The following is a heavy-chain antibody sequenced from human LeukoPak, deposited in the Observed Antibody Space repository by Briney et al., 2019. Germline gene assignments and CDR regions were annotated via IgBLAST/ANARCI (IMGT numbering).Heavy chain of an antibody. CDR2: IKQDGSEK. V-gene: IGHV3-7*01. CDR1: GFTFSSYW. J-gene: IGHJ4*02. D-gene: IGHD1-7*01. Sequence: TGGSLRLSCAASGFTFSSYWMSWVRQAPGKGLEGVANIKQDGSEKYYVDSVTGRLTISRDNAKNSLYLQMNSLRAEDTAVYYCAREGRYNWNYVPGGHFDSWGQGTLVAVSS. CDR3: AREGRYNWNYVPGGHFDS.